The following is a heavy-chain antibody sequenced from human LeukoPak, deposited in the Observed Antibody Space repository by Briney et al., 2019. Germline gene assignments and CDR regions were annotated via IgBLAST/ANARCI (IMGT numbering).Heavy chain of an antibody. CDR3: AKDRAVTMIVVVITPFDY. V-gene: IGHV3-53*01. J-gene: IGHJ4*02. Sequence: GGSLRLSCAASGFTVSSNYMSWVRQAPGKGLEWVSVIYSGGSTYYADSVKGRFTISRDNSKNTLYLQMNSLRAEDTAVYYCAKDRAVTMIVVVITPFDYWGQGTLVTVSS. CDR2: IYSGGST. D-gene: IGHD3-22*01. CDR1: GFTVSSNY.